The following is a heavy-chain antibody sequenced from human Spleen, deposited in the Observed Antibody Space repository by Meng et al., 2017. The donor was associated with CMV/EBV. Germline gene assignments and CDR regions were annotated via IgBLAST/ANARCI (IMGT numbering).Heavy chain of an antibody. CDR2: IYYSGST. Sequence: SETLSLTCTVSGGSIRSYYWSWIRQPPGKALEWIGYIYYSGSTKYNPSPKSRVTISVDTSKNQFSLKLSSVTAADTAVYYCARWDRTLIDGFDVWGQGTAVTVSS. CDR3: ARWDRTLIDGFDV. V-gene: IGHV4-59*01. CDR1: GGSIRSYY. D-gene: IGHD1-14*01. J-gene: IGHJ3*01.